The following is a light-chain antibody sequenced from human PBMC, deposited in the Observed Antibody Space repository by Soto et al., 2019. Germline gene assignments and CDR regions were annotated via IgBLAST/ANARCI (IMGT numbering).Light chain of an antibody. CDR2: DVS. CDR3: SSFRRSNSFV. J-gene: IGLJ1*01. Sequence: QSVLTQPASVSGSPGESITISCTGTSSDVGGYNYVSWYQQHPGKAPKLMIYDVSHRPSGISNRFSGSKSGNTASLTISGLQAEDEADYFCSSFRRSNSFVFGTGTKVTV. V-gene: IGLV2-14*03. CDR1: SSDVGGYNY.